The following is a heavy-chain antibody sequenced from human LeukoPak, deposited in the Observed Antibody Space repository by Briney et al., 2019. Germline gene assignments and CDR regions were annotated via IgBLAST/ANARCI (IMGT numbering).Heavy chain of an antibody. Sequence: SETLSLTCTVSGGSVSSGGYYWSWIRQHPGKGLEWIGYIYYSGSTYYNPSLKSRVTISVDTSENQFSLNLSSVTAADTAVYFCARGVLRDSGGYFFDYWAWEPWSPSPQ. J-gene: IGHJ4*02. CDR1: GGSVSSGGYY. CDR3: ARGVLRDSGGYFFDY. CDR2: IYYSGST. D-gene: IGHD3-22*01. V-gene: IGHV4-31*03.